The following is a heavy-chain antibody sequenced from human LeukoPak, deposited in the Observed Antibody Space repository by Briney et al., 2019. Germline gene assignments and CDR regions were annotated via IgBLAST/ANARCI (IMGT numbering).Heavy chain of an antibody. V-gene: IGHV7-4-1*01. CDR1: GYTFTSYA. J-gene: IGHJ4*02. D-gene: IGHD2-21*02. CDR3: ARVGSMVTAIELGY. Sequence: ASVKVSCKASGYTFTSYAMNWVRQAPGQGLEWMGWINTNTGNPTYAQGFTGRFVFSLDTSVSTAYLQIDNLKAEDTAVYYCARVGSMVTAIELGYWGQGTLVTVSS. CDR2: INTNTGNP.